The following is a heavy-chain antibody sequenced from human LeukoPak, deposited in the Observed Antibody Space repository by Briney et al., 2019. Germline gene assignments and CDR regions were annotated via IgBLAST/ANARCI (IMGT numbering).Heavy chain of an antibody. CDR1: GFTFSRYW. Sequence: GGSLRLSCAASGFTFSRYWMHWVRQAPGKGLVWVLRINNDGSNTYYADSVKGRFTISRDNAKNKLYLQMDGLGAEDSALYYCARYGTDPFEIWGRGTLVTVS. CDR2: INNDGSNT. J-gene: IGHJ3*02. V-gene: IGHV3-74*01. CDR3: ARYGTDPFEI. D-gene: IGHD4-17*01.